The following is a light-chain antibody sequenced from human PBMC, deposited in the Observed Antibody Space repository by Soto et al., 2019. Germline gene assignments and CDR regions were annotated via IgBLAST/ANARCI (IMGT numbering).Light chain of an antibody. J-gene: IGKJ4*01. V-gene: IGKV3-15*01. CDR3: HQYNTWPLT. Sequence: EIVMTQSPATLSVSPGERATLSCRASQSVSSNLAWYQQKTGQAPRLLIYGASTRATGIPARFNGSGSGTEFTLAISSLQSEDFAIYYCHQYNTWPLTFGGGTQVDIK. CDR2: GAS. CDR1: QSVSSN.